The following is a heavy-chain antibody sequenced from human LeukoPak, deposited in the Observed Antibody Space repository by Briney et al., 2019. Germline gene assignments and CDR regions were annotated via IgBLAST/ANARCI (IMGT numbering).Heavy chain of an antibody. D-gene: IGHD3-22*01. V-gene: IGHV4-34*01. CDR1: GGSFSGYY. Sequence: SETLSLTCTVYGGSFSGYYWSWIRQPPGKGLEWIGEIDNSRSTNHNPSLTSRGTISVDTTKNQFSLKLSSVPAADTAVSYCARGTSSGYFHWGQGTLVTVSS. J-gene: IGHJ4*02. CDR2: IDNSRST. CDR3: ARGTSSGYFH.